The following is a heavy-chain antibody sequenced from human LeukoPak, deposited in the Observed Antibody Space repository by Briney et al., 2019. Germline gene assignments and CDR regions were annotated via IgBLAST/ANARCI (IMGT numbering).Heavy chain of an antibody. CDR1: GYTFTSYY. Sequence: ASVKVSCTASGYTFTSYYMHWVRQAPGQGLEWMGIINPSGGSTSYAQKFQGRVTMTRDTSTSTVYMELSSLRSEDTVVYYCASSAGATNLGNYWGQGTLVTVSS. J-gene: IGHJ4*02. CDR2: INPSGGST. V-gene: IGHV1-46*01. D-gene: IGHD1-26*01. CDR3: ASSAGATNLGNY.